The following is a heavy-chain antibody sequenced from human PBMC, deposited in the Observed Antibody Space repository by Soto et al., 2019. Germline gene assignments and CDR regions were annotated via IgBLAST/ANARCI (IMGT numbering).Heavy chain of an antibody. CDR1: GDSMANNSW. D-gene: IGHD4-17*01. CDR3: ARQKVSRFYGEVDFFDY. J-gene: IGHJ4*02. CDR2: VTRSGST. V-gene: IGHV4-4*02. Sequence: QVQLQESGPGLVKPSEPRSLPGAVFGDSMANNSWGSWVRQSPGKGREWIGEVTRSGSTNYNPSLKSRVTISIDTSNKHLSLHLSSVTAADTAVYYCARQKVSRFYGEVDFFDYWGLGTLVTVSS.